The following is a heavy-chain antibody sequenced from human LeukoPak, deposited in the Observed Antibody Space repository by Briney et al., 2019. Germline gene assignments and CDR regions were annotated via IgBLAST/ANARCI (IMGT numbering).Heavy chain of an antibody. Sequence: GGSLRLSCAASGFTFSSYAMSWVRQAPGKGLEWVSTISGSGGSTYYADSVKGRFTISRDNSKNTLYLQMNSLRAEDTAVYYCAKALGVRGVFDYWGQGTLVTVSS. CDR1: GFTFSSYA. CDR3: AKALGVRGVFDY. CDR2: ISGSGGST. V-gene: IGHV3-23*01. J-gene: IGHJ4*02. D-gene: IGHD3-10*01.